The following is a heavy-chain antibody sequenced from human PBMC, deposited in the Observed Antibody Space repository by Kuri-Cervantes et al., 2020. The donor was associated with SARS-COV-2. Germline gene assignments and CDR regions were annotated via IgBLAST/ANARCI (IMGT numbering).Heavy chain of an antibody. V-gene: IGHV3-30-3*01. CDR2: ISDDGSNK. J-gene: IGHJ3*01. CDR3: ARGCAWELLYAFDF. CDR1: GFTFSNYA. D-gene: IGHD2-8*01. Sequence: GGSLRLSCAVSGFTFSNYAMHWVRQAPGKGLEWVAVISDDGSNKFYADSVKGRFTISRDNSKNTLYLQMNSLRAEDTAVYYCARGCAWELLYAFDFWGQGTLVTVSS.